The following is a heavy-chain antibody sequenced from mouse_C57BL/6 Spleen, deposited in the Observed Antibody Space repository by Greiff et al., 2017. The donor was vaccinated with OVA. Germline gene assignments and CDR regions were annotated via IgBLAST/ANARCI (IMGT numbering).Heavy chain of an antibody. CDR1: GYTFTDYY. Sequence: VQLKESGPVLVKPGASVKMSCKASGYTFTDYYMNWVKQSHGKSLEWIGVINPYNGGTSYNQKFKGKATLTVDKSSSTAYMELNSLTSEDSAVYYCARDWDKNYWGQGTTLTVSS. V-gene: IGHV1-19*01. CDR3: ARDWDKNY. CDR2: INPYNGGT. D-gene: IGHD4-1*01. J-gene: IGHJ2*01.